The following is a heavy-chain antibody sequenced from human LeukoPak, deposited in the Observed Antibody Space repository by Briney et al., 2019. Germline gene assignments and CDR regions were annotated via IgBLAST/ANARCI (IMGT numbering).Heavy chain of an antibody. Sequence: ASVKVSCKASEYIFTTYYMHWVRQAPGQGLEWMGWMHPNSGATNYAQKIQGRVTMTRDTSISTAYMELSSLTSDDTAVYYCARPSRGYSSSPLGYWGQGTLVTVSS. J-gene: IGHJ4*02. CDR3: ARPSRGYSSSPLGY. D-gene: IGHD6-13*01. CDR2: MHPNSGAT. CDR1: EYIFTTYY. V-gene: IGHV1-2*02.